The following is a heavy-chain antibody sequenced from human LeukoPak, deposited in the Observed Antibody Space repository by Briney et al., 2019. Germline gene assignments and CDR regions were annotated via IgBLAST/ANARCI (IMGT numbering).Heavy chain of an antibody. V-gene: IGHV3-21*01. Sequence: GGSLRLSCAASGFTFSSYSMNWVRQAPGKGLEWVSSISSSSSYIYYAGSVKGRFTISRDNAKNSLYLQMNSLRAEDTAVYYCARASTGALAVAGTGGGYWGQGTLVTVSS. D-gene: IGHD6-19*01. CDR3: ARASTGALAVAGTGGGY. CDR2: ISSSSSYI. CDR1: GFTFSSYS. J-gene: IGHJ4*02.